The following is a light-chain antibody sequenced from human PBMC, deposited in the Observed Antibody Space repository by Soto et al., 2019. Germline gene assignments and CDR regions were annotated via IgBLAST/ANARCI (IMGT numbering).Light chain of an antibody. V-gene: IGKV1-39*01. Sequence: DIQMTQSPTTLSASVGDRVTITCRASQTISSYLNWYQQKPGEAPKLLIYTASSLQSGVPSRFSGSGSGTDFTLTISSLQPEDFATYYCQQSYSTPFTFGPGTKVDNK. CDR2: TAS. CDR3: QQSYSTPFT. CDR1: QTISSY. J-gene: IGKJ3*01.